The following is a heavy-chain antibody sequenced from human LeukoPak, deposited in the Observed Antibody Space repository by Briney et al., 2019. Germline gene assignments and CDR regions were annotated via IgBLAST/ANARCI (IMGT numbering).Heavy chain of an antibody. CDR1: GFTFNTYS. J-gene: IGHJ4*02. V-gene: IGHV3-21*01. CDR3: ARGEYGYGYYFHY. Sequence: PGWSLRLSCAASGFTFNTYSMNWVRQAPGKGLEWVSLISRTSTYIYYADSVKGRFTISRDNAKNSLYLQMSNLRAEDTAVYYCARGEYGYGYYFHYWGQGALVTVSS. D-gene: IGHD5-18*01. CDR2: ISRTSTYI.